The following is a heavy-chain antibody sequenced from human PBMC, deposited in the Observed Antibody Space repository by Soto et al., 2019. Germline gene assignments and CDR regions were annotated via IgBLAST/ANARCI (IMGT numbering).Heavy chain of an antibody. Sequence: QVPLVESGGGLVKPGGSLRLSCVVSAFSFSDYYVSWIRQTPEKGLECISYISRDGTNTYYADSVRGRFTISRDNAKSSLYLQMKSLRVDDTAVYYCARGPQSFHYWGQGTLVTVSS. J-gene: IGHJ1*01. CDR3: ARGPQSFHY. CDR1: AFSFSDYY. CDR2: ISRDGTNT. V-gene: IGHV3-11*01.